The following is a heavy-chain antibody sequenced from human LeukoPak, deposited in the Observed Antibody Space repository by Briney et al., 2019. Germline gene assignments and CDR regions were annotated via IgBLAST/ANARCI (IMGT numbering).Heavy chain of an antibody. CDR1: GGTFSSYA. J-gene: IGHJ4*02. V-gene: IGHV1-2*02. CDR2: INPNSGGT. Sequence: EASVKVSCKASGGTFSSYAISWVRQAPGQGLEWMGRINPNSGGTNYAQKFQGRVTMTRDTSISTAYMELSRLRSDDTAVYYCARFLPVPDYWGQGTLVTVSS. CDR3: ARFLPVPDY.